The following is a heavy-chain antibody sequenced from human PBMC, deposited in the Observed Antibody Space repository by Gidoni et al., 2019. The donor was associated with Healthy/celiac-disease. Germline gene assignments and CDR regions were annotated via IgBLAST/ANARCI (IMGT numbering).Heavy chain of an antibody. D-gene: IGHD3-10*01. CDR3: ARGLRATYYYGSGSYYLY. J-gene: IGHJ4*02. CDR1: GGSFSGYS. V-gene: IGHV4-34*01. CDR2: INHSGST. Sequence: QVQLQQLGAGLLKPSETLSLTCAVHGGSFSGYSWSWIRQPPGKGLEWIGEINHSGSTNYNPSLKSRVTISVDTSKNQFSLKLSSVTAADTAVYYCARGLRATYYYGSGSYYLYWGQGTLVTVSS.